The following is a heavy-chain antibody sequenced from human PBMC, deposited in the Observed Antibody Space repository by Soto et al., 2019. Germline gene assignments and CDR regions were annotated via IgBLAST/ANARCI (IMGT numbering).Heavy chain of an antibody. CDR2: IIPIFGTA. V-gene: IGHV1-69*12. CDR3: ARRACISTSCYEGQTYYYYGMDV. D-gene: IGHD2-2*01. J-gene: IGHJ6*02. Sequence: QVQLVQSGAEVKKPGSSVKVSCKASGGIFSSYAISWVRQAPGQGLEWMGGIIPIFGTANYAQKFQGRVTLTADESTSTAYMELSSLRSEDTAVYYCARRACISTSCYEGQTYYYYGMDVWGQATTVTVSS. CDR1: GGIFSSYA.